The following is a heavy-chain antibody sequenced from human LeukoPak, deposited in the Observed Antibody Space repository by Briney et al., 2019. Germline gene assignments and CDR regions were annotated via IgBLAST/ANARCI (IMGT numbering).Heavy chain of an antibody. CDR1: GGSVSVYY. Sequence: SETLSLTCAVYGGSVSVYYWSWIRQPPGKGLEWIGEISRRGRTHYNPSLKGRVTMSVDTSKNQFALEVDSVTAADTAVYYCARIPLYFLEPFDYWGQGILVTVSS. CDR3: ARIPLYFLEPFDY. J-gene: IGHJ4*02. V-gene: IGHV4-34*01. D-gene: IGHD3-3*01. CDR2: ISRRGRT.